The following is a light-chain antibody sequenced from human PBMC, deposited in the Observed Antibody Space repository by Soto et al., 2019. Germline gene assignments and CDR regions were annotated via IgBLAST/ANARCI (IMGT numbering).Light chain of an antibody. CDR3: QSYDSSLSVV. J-gene: IGLJ1*01. CDR1: SSNIGAGYD. CDR2: GNS. Sequence: QSVLTQPPSVSGAPGQRVTISSPGSSSNIGAGYDVHWYQQLPGTAPKLLIYGNSNRPSGVPDRFSGSKSGTSASLAITGLQAEDEADYYCQSYDSSLSVVFGTGTKLTVL. V-gene: IGLV1-40*01.